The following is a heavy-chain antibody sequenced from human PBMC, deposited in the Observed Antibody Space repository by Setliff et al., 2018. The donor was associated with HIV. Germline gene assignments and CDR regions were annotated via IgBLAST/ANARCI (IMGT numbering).Heavy chain of an antibody. CDR1: GGSISSYY. CDR2: IYYSGST. D-gene: IGHD2-2*01. V-gene: IGHV4-59*08. Sequence: SETLSLTCTVSGGSISSYYWSWIRQPPGKGLEWIGYIYYSGSTKYNPSLKSRVNISVDTSKKQFSLNLTSGTAADTAIYYCAIHVVALGIVVLPAGSLDFWGPGTLVTVSS. J-gene: IGHJ4*02. CDR3: AIHVVALGIVVLPAGSLDF.